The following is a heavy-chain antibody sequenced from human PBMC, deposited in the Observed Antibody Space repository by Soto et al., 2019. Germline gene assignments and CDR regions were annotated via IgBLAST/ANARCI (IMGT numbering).Heavy chain of an antibody. D-gene: IGHD2-15*01. J-gene: IGHJ4*02. V-gene: IGHV1-69*12. CDR1: GGTFSNYA. CDR2: IIPIFGTA. CDR3: ARPLTPYCSGGRCYSGLDY. Sequence: QVQLVQSGAEVKKPGSSVKVSCKASGGTFSNYAISWVRQAPGQGLEWMGGIIPIFGTANYAQKFQGRVTIAADEATSTADMELSSLRSEDRAVYYCARPLTPYCSGGRCYSGLDYWGQGTLVTVSS.